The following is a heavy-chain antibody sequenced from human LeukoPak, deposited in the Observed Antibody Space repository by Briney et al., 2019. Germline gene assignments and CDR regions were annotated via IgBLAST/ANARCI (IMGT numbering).Heavy chain of an antibody. Sequence: GASVKVSCKASGGTFSSYAISWVRQAPGQGLEWMGGIIPIFGTANYAQKFQGRVTITADESTSTAYMELSSLRSEDTAVYYCARDHGDSSGYTPSAYYYGMDVWGQGTTVTVSS. V-gene: IGHV1-69*13. CDR3: ARDHGDSSGYTPSAYYYGMDV. D-gene: IGHD3-22*01. CDR1: GGTFSSYA. J-gene: IGHJ6*02. CDR2: IIPIFGTA.